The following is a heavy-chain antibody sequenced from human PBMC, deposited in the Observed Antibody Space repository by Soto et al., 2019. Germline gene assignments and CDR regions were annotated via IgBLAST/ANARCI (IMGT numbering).Heavy chain of an antibody. CDR3: AREGGESSDGLYYFDS. Sequence: QVQLQESGPGLVKPSQTLSLTCTVSGGSTSSDNYWSWIRQPPGKGLEWIGHIYYSGNTDYNPSLKSRLAISIDQSKNQFSQKLSSVTAADTAVYFCAREGGESSDGLYYFDSWGQGSLVTVSS. CDR2: IYYSGNT. J-gene: IGHJ4*02. CDR1: GGSTSSDNY. V-gene: IGHV4-30-4*01. D-gene: IGHD3-16*01.